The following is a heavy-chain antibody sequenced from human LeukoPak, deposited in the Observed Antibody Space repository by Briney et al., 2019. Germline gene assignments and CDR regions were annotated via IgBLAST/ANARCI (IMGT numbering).Heavy chain of an antibody. CDR2: ISGSGGST. V-gene: IGHV3-23*01. CDR1: GFTFSSYA. D-gene: IGHD3-10*01. J-gene: IGHJ4*02. CDR3: AKKMRTYGSGSYYKEFDY. Sequence: GGSLRLSCAASGFTFSSYAMSWVRQAPGKGLEWVSGISGSGGSTYYADSVKGRFTISRDNSKNTLYLQMNSLRAEDTAVYYCAKKMRTYGSGSYYKEFDYWGQGTLVTVSS.